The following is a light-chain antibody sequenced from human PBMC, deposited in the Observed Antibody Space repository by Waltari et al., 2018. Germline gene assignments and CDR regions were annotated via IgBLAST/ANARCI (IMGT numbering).Light chain of an antibody. V-gene: IGLV3-25*03. CDR3: QSVDSSATYVI. CDR1: ALPKQY. Sequence: SYDLTQPPSVSVSPGQTARITCSRDALPKQYGYWYPQESGQAPVLMICKDKGRPSGIPERVSGSSSGTTVTLTISGVQAEDEADYYCQSVDSSATYVIFGGGTKLTVL. CDR2: KDK. J-gene: IGLJ2*01.